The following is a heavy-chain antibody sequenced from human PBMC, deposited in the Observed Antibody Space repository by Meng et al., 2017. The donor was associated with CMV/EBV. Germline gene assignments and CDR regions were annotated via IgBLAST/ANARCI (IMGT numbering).Heavy chain of an antibody. D-gene: IGHD2/OR15-2a*01. V-gene: IGHV4-34*01. Sequence: ESLKISCAVYGGSFSGYYWSWIRQPPGKGLEWIGEINNKASTNYTPSLKSRVTMSVDTSKNQFSLKLTSVTAADTAVYYCARSNYCNTIPCSLLRADYYYGLDVWGQGTTVTVSS. J-gene: IGHJ6*02. CDR1: GGSFSGYY. CDR3: ARSNYCNTIPCSLLRADYYYGLDV. CDR2: INNKAST.